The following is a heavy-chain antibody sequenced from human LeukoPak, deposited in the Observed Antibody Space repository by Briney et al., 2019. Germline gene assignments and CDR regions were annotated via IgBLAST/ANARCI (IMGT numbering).Heavy chain of an antibody. CDR1: GGSISSGGYY. CDR3: ARDRMDSSGEGIPFDY. CDR2: IFHSGST. Sequence: PSETLSLTCTVSGGSISSGGYYWSWIRQPPGKGLGRIGYIFHSGSTYYNPSLKSRVTISVDRSKNQFSLKLSSVTAADTAVYYCARDRMDSSGEGIPFDYWGQGTLVTVSS. D-gene: IGHD6-19*01. J-gene: IGHJ4*02. V-gene: IGHV4-30-2*01.